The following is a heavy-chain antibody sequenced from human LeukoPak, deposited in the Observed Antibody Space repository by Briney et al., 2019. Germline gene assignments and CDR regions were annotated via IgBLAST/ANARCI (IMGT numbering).Heavy chain of an antibody. V-gene: IGHV3-23*01. CDR1: GLTISSYA. CDR2: ISGTGGNT. CDR3: AKDREYSGSYRPGPTPYYDGMDV. Sequence: GGSLRLVCVVSGLTISSYAMSWVRQAPGKGLEWVSGISGTGGNTYYADSVKGRFTISRDNSKNTLYLQMNSLRAEDTAVFYCAKDREYSGSYRPGPTPYYDGMDVWVQATTVTVSS. J-gene: IGHJ6*02. D-gene: IGHD1-26*01.